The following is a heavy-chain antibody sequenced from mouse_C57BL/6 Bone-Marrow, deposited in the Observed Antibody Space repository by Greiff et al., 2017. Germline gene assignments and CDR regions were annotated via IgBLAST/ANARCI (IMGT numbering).Heavy chain of an antibody. CDR3: ARESPNYYGSSYVDY. CDR2: IDPSDSYT. J-gene: IGHJ2*01. V-gene: IGHV1-50*01. Sequence: QVQLQQPGAELVKPGASVKLSCKASGYTFTSYWMQWVKQRPGQGLEWIGEIDPSDSYTNYNQKFKGKATLTVDTSSSTAYSQLSSLTSEDSAVYYCARESPNYYGSSYVDYWGQGTTLTVSS. CDR1: GYTFTSYW. D-gene: IGHD1-1*01.